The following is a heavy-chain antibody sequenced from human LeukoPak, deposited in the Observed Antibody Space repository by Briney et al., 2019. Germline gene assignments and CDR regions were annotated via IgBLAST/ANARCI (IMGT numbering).Heavy chain of an antibody. J-gene: IGHJ4*02. CDR3: ARLAIVGTLFDY. D-gene: IGHD1-26*01. CDR2: IYTSGST. V-gene: IGHV4-61*02. CDR1: GGSISSGNYY. Sequence: QSSETLSLTCTVSGGSISSGNYYWSWIRQAAGKGLEWIGRIYTSGSTNYNPSLKSRVTISVDTSKYQFSLKLSSVTAADTAVYYCARLAIVGTLFDYWGQGTLVTVSS.